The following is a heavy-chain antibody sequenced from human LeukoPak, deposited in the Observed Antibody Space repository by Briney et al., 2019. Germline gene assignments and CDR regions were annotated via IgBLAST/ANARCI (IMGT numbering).Heavy chain of an antibody. CDR2: IYYSGST. V-gene: IGHV4-39*07. CDR1: GGSISSSNYY. Sequence: SETLSLTCTVSGGSISSSNYYWGWIRQPPGKGLEWIGSIYYSGSTYYNPSLKSRVTISVDTSKNQFSLKLSSVTAADTAVYYCARDIVVVVATNSAFDIWGQGTMVTVSS. D-gene: IGHD2-15*01. J-gene: IGHJ3*02. CDR3: ARDIVVVVATNSAFDI.